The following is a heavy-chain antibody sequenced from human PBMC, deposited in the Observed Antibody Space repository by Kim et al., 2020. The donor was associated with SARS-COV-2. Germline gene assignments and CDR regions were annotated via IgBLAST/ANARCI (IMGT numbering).Heavy chain of an antibody. V-gene: IGHV3-53*01. CDR3: ARDGTRGGKEDFDY. Sequence: ADSVKGRFTISRDNSKNTLYLQMNSLRAEDTAVYYCARDGTRGGKEDFDYWGQGTLVTVSS. D-gene: IGHD1-1*01. J-gene: IGHJ4*02.